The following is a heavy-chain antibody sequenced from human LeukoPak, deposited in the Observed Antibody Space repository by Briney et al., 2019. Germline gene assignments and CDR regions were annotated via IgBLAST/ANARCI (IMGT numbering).Heavy chain of an antibody. V-gene: IGHV4-59*01. J-gene: IGHJ4*02. Sequence: PSETLSLTCTVSGASISNYYWSWIRQPPGKGLEWIGYGYYSGSTNYNPSLKSRVTISVDTSKNQFSLKVRSVTAADTAVYYCARWNRLIDYWGQGTLVTVSS. CDR3: ARWNRLIDY. CDR2: GYYSGST. D-gene: IGHD1-1*01. CDR1: GASISNYY.